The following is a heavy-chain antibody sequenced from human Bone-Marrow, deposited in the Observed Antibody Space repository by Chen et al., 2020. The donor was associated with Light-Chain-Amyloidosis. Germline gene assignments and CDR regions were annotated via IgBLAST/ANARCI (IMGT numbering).Heavy chain of an antibody. D-gene: IGHD2-21*01. J-gene: IGHJ3*01. Sequence: EVQLVESGGGLVKYGGSLRLSCAASGFNFRNAWMSWVRQAPGKGLEWVGRIKSKVHGGTTDYAAPVEGRFTISRDDSRNTLYLQLDSLNTEDTAIYYCTAIVGSYDTFDFWGQGTMVIVSS. CDR1: GFNFRNAW. CDR2: IKSKVHGGTT. CDR3: TAIVGSYDTFDF. V-gene: IGHV3-15*01.